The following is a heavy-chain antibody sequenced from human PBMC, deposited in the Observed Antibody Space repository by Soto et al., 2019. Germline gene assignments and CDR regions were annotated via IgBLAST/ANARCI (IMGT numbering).Heavy chain of an antibody. V-gene: IGHV3-30*18. J-gene: IGHJ6*02. D-gene: IGHD1-1*01. CDR3: AKDQVTKDVYYYYGMDV. CDR1: GFTFSNHG. Sequence: QVQLVESGGGVVQPGRSLRLSCAASGFTFSNHGMHWVRQAPGKGLEWVAVISYDGRNEYYADSVKGRFTISRDNSKNTLYLQMNRLRAEDTSMYYCAKDQVTKDVYYYYGMDVWGQGTTVTVSS. CDR2: ISYDGRNE.